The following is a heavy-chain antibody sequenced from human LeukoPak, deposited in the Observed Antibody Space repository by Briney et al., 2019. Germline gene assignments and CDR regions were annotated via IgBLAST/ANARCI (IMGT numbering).Heavy chain of an antibody. J-gene: IGHJ2*01. CDR2: IGTAGEI. CDR1: GFTFSSYD. CDR3: ARAAYSSTWYSRYFDL. Sequence: PGGSLRLSCAASGFTFSSYDIHWVRQATGKGLEWVSGIGTAGEIYYPGSVKGRFTISRENAKNSLYLQMNSLRAGYTAVYYCARAAYSSTWYSRYFDLWGRGTLVTVSS. D-gene: IGHD6-13*01. V-gene: IGHV3-13*01.